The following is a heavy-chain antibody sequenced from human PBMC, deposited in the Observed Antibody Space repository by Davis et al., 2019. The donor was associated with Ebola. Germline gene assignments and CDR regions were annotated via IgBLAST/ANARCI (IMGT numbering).Heavy chain of an antibody. V-gene: IGHV4-34*01. CDR2: INHSGST. CDR1: GGSFSGYY. D-gene: IGHD6-6*01. CDR3: ARGRGTAARRFDY. Sequence: SETLSLTCAVYGGSFSGYYWSWIRQPPGKGLEWIGEINHSGSTNYNPSLKSRVTISVDTSKNQFSLKLSSVTAADTAVYYCARGRGTAARRFDYWGQGTLVTVSS. J-gene: IGHJ4*02.